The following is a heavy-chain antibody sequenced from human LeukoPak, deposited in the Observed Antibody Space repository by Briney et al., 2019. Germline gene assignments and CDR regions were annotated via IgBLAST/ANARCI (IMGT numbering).Heavy chain of an antibody. CDR2: RNEDGNKK. D-gene: IGHD2-2*01. Sequence: GGSLRLSCTASGFTFRRYWMGWVRQAPGKGLEWVANRNEDGNKKYYVDSVKGRFTISRDNSKNSLYLQMNSLRVEDTAVYYCARGCTSSSCYDYWGQGTLVTVSS. CDR3: ARGCTSSSCYDY. V-gene: IGHV3-7*04. CDR1: GFTFRRYW. J-gene: IGHJ4*02.